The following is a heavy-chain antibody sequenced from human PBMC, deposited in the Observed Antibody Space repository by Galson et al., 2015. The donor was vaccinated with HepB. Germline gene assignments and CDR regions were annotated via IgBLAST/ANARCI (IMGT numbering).Heavy chain of an antibody. CDR2: ISYDGSNK. D-gene: IGHD3-22*01. CDR3: AKAGYYYDSSGYYRFDY. V-gene: IGHV3-30*18. CDR1: GFTFSSYG. J-gene: IGHJ4*02. Sequence: SLRLSCAASGFTFSSYGMHWVRQAPGKGLEWVAVISYDGSNKYYADSVKGRFTISRDNSKNTLYLQMNSLRAEDTAVYYCAKAGYYYDSSGYYRFDYWGQGTLVTVSS.